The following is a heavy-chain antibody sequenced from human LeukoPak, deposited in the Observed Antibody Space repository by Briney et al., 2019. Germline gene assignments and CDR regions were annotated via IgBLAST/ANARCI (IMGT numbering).Heavy chain of an antibody. Sequence: SETLSLTCTVSGGSISSSSYYWGWLRQPPGKGLEWIGSIYYSGSTYYNPSLKSRVTISVDTSKNQFSLKLSSVTAADTAVYYCASSDTYYDFWSGYYKSLPYYFDYWGQGTLVTVSS. D-gene: IGHD3-3*01. J-gene: IGHJ4*02. CDR3: ASSDTYYDFWSGYYKSLPYYFDY. V-gene: IGHV4-39*07. CDR1: GGSISSSSYY. CDR2: IYYSGST.